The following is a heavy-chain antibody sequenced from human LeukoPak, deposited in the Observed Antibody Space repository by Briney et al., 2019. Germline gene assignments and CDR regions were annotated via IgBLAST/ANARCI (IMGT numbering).Heavy chain of an antibody. CDR2: INPSGGSI. CDR3: ARGRGYSYVIGYYFDY. Sequence: GASVKVSCKASGYTFTSYYMHWVRQAPGQGLEWMGIINPSGGSISYAQKFQGRVTMTRDTSTSTVYMELSSLRSEDTAVYYCARGRGYSYVIGYYFDYWGQGTLVTVSS. J-gene: IGHJ4*02. CDR1: GYTFTSYY. V-gene: IGHV1-46*01. D-gene: IGHD5-18*01.